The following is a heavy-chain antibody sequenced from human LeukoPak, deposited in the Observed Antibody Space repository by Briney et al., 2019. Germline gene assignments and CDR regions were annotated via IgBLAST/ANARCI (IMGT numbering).Heavy chain of an antibody. Sequence: GGSLRLSCAASGFTFSSYGMHWVRQAPGKGLEWVAVIWYDGSNKYYADSVKGRFTTSRDNSKNTLYLQMNSLRAEDTAVYYCAKDKADHLYYYYMDVWGKGTTVTVSS. CDR1: GFTFSSYG. CDR3: AKDKADHLYYYYMDV. J-gene: IGHJ6*03. CDR2: IWYDGSNK. D-gene: IGHD1-14*01. V-gene: IGHV3-33*06.